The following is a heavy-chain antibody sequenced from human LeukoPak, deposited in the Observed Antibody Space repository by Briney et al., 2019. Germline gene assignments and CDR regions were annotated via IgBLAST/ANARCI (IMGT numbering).Heavy chain of an antibody. CDR3: AKWGAGGDFDV. CDR2: IYPADSDT. Sequence: PGESLKISCTGSGYNFSNYWIAWVRQMPGKGLEWMGIIYPADSDTRYSPSFQGQVTISADKSISTAYLKWSSLKASDTAMYYCAKWGAGGDFDVWGQGTMVTVSS. V-gene: IGHV5-51*01. CDR1: GYNFSNYW. J-gene: IGHJ3*01. D-gene: IGHD3-16*01.